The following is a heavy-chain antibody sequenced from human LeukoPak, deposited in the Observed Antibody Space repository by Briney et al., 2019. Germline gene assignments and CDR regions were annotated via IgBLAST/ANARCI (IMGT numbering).Heavy chain of an antibody. Sequence: GGSLRLSCAASGFTVSINYMSWVRQAPGKGLEWVSVIYSGGNTYYADSVKGRFTISRDNAKNSLYLQMNSLRDEDTAVYFCARDRPPVGAIDYWGQGTLVTVSS. CDR3: ARDRPPVGAIDY. CDR2: IYSGGNT. V-gene: IGHV3-53*01. D-gene: IGHD1-26*01. CDR1: GFTVSINY. J-gene: IGHJ4*02.